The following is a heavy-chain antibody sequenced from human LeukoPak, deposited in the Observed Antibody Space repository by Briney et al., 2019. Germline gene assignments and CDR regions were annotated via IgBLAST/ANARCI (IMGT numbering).Heavy chain of an antibody. Sequence: PSETLSLTCTVSGGSVSSGSYYWSWIRQPPGKGLEWIGYIYYSGSTNYNPSLKSRVTISVDTSKNQLSLKLSSVTAADTAVYYCARESIAVAAPFDYWGQGTLVTVSS. J-gene: IGHJ4*02. D-gene: IGHD6-19*01. CDR3: ARESIAVAAPFDY. V-gene: IGHV4-61*01. CDR1: GGSVSSGSYY. CDR2: IYYSGST.